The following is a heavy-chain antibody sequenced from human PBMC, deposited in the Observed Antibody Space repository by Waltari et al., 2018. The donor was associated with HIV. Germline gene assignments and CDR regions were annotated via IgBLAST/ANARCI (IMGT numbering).Heavy chain of an antibody. CDR1: GYTFSNYN. V-gene: IGHV1-8*01. Sequence: QVQLVQSGAEVKKPGASVNVSCQASGYTFSNYNLNWVRQAPGQGLEFVGWRNPTNGNTGSAQRFQGRVTMTRDTSAKTAYMELTSPRSEDTAVYYCARGQPYKYESSGYPRSFDFWGQGTLVTVSS. CDR2: RNPTNGNT. D-gene: IGHD3-22*01. CDR3: ARGQPYKYESSGYPRSFDF. J-gene: IGHJ4*01.